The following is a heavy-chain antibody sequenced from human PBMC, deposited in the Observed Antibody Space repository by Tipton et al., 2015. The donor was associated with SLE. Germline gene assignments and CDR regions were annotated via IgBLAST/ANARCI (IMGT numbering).Heavy chain of an antibody. D-gene: IGHD6-6*01. CDR2: LFPDGNT. Sequence: TLSLTCTVSGGSITTHYWSWIRQPAGKGLEWIGRLFPDGNTNYNPSLQSRVTMSVDTSKKQFSLTLSSVTAADSAVYFCATSAYSSSSDAFDFWGPGTMVSVSS. CDR1: GGSITTHY. V-gene: IGHV4-4*07. J-gene: IGHJ3*01. CDR3: ATSAYSSSSDAFDF.